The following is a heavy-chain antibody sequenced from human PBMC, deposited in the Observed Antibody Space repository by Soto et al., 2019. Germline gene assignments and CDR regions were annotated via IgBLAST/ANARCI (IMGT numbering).Heavy chain of an antibody. J-gene: IGHJ5*02. Sequence: EVQLVESGGGLVKPGGSLRLSCAASGFTFSSYSMNWVRQAPGKGLEWVSSISSSSSYIYYADSVKGRFTISRDNAKNSLYLQMNSLRAEDTAVYYCARDVDDYGDYGPGQNWFDPWGQGTLVTVSS. CDR2: ISSSSSYI. CDR3: ARDVDDYGDYGPGQNWFDP. V-gene: IGHV3-21*01. D-gene: IGHD4-17*01. CDR1: GFTFSSYS.